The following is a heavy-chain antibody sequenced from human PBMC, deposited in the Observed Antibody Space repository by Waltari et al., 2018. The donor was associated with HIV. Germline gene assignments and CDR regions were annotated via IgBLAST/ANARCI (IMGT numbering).Heavy chain of an antibody. D-gene: IGHD3-22*01. V-gene: IGHV3-23*01. CDR1: GFTFSSYA. Sequence: EVQLLESGGGLVQPGGSLRLSCAASGFTFSSYAMSWVRQAPGKELEWVSAISGSCGSTYYADSVKGRFTISRDNSKNTLYLQMNSLRAEDTAVYYCAKEYYYDSSWGYFDYWGQGTLVTVSS. J-gene: IGHJ4*02. CDR2: ISGSCGST. CDR3: AKEYYYDSSWGYFDY.